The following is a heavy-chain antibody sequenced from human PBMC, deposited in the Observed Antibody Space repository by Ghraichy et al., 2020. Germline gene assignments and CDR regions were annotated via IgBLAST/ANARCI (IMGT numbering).Heavy chain of an antibody. CDR1: RFTFSNYW. V-gene: IGHV3-7*03. CDR2: IKQDGSED. D-gene: IGHD5-18*01. CDR3: ARGQRGYNYALDAFDI. Sequence: LSLTCAASRFTFSNYWMSWVRQAPGKGLEWVANIKQDGSEDYYVDSVRGRFTISRDNAKNSLYLQMNSLRAEDTAVYYCARGQRGYNYALDAFDIWGQGTMVTVSS. J-gene: IGHJ3*02.